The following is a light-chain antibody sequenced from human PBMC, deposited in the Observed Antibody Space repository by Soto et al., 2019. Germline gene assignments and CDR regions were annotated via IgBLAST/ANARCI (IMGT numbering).Light chain of an antibody. J-gene: IGKJ1*01. V-gene: IGKV3-11*01. CDR2: DAS. CDR3: QHRNNWPWT. CDR1: QSVGRY. Sequence: EIVLTQSPAILSLSPGERATLSCRASQSVGRYLVWYQQKPGQAPSLLIYDASNRATGVPARFSGSGSGTDFTLTISSLESEDFVVYYCQHRNNWPWTLGQGTRVEIK.